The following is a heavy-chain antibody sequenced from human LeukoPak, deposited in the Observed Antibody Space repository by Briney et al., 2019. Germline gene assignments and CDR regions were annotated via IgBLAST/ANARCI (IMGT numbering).Heavy chain of an antibody. CDR2: ISGSGDST. CDR3: AKDYYGSGSYDKFDY. Sequence: GGSLRLSCAASGFTFSSYSMNWVRQAPGKGLEWVSPISGSGDSTYYADSVKGRFTISRDNSKNTLYLQMNSLRAEDTAVYYCAKDYYGSGSYDKFDYWGQGTLVTVSS. V-gene: IGHV3-23*01. CDR1: GFTFSSYS. J-gene: IGHJ4*02. D-gene: IGHD3-10*01.